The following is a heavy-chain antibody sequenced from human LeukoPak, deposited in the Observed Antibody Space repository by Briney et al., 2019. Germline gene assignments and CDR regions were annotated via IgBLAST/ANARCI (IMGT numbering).Heavy chain of an antibody. Sequence: GGSLRLSCAASGFTFRSYAMHWVRQAPGKGLEWVAVISYDGSNKYYADSVKGRFTISRDNSKNTLYLQMNSLRAEDTAVYYCARDGVGAFDYWGQGTLVTVSS. D-gene: IGHD1-26*01. CDR3: ARDGVGAFDY. V-gene: IGHV3-30*01. CDR2: ISYDGSNK. CDR1: GFTFRSYA. J-gene: IGHJ4*02.